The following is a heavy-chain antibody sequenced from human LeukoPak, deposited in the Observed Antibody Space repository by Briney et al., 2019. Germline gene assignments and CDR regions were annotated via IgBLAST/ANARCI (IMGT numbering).Heavy chain of an antibody. CDR1: GGSISSYY. V-gene: IGHV4-59*01. Sequence: SETLSLTCTVSGGSISSYYWSWIRQLPGKGLEWIGYIYYSGSTNYNPSLKSRVTISVDTSKNQFSLKLSSVTAADTAVYYCARGVSGWYYFDYWGQGTLVTVSS. D-gene: IGHD6-19*01. CDR3: ARGVSGWYYFDY. CDR2: IYYSGST. J-gene: IGHJ4*02.